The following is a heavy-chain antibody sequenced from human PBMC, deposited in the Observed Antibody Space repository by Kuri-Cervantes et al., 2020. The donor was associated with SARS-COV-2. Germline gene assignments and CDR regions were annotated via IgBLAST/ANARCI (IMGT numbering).Heavy chain of an antibody. D-gene: IGHD2-21*01. CDR2: INHSGST. CDR1: GGSFSGYY. Sequence: GSLRLSCAVYGGSFSGYYWSWIRQPPGKGLEWIGEINHSGSTNYNPSLKSRVTISVDTSKNQFSLKLSSVTAADTAVYYCARGVTGVEHTVVLIATYYYHYYLDVWGKGTTVTVFS. CDR3: ARGVTGVEHTVVLIATYYYHYYLDV. V-gene: IGHV4-34*01. J-gene: IGHJ6*03.